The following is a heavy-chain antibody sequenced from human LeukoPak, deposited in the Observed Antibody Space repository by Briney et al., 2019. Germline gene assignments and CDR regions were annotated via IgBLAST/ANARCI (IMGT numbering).Heavy chain of an antibody. CDR3: AKEANDYVWGSYRSYYFDY. D-gene: IGHD3-16*02. CDR1: GFPFSSYG. Sequence: GRSLRLSCAASGFPFSSYGMLWVRQAPGKGLQWVAVISYDGSNKYYADSVKGRFTISRDNSKNTLYLQMNSLRAEDTAVYYCAKEANDYVWGSYRSYYFDYWGQGTLVTVSS. CDR2: ISYDGSNK. J-gene: IGHJ4*02. V-gene: IGHV3-30*18.